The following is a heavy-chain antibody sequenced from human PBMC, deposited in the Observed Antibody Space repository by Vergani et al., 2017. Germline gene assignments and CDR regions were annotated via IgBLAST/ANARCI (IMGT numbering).Heavy chain of an antibody. CDR1: GFSFRNAW. CDR3: TTDPRYCGDGSCYWLRDHHYYGMDV. D-gene: IGHD2-21*01. J-gene: IGHJ6*02. V-gene: IGHV3-15*07. CDR2: IKSTFDRGTT. Sequence: EVQLVESGGGIVKPGGSLRLSCVASGFSFRNAWMNWVRRTPGKGLEWVGRIKSTFDRGTTDYAAAVKGRFTISRYDSKNTRFLQMNGLKTEDIGVYYCTTDPRYCGDGSCYWLRDHHYYGMDVWGQGTTVTVSS.